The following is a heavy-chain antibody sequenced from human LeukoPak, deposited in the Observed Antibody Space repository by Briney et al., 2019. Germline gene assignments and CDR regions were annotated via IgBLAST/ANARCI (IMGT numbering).Heavy chain of an antibody. Sequence: PGGSLRLSCAASGFISSTYGMYWVRHAPGKGLEWVAFIRHDGSIKNYADSVKGRSTISRDNSKNTLYLQMNSLRAEDTAVYYCAKDSLADIDYWGQGTLVTVSS. J-gene: IGHJ4*02. V-gene: IGHV3-30*02. CDR3: AKDSLADIDY. CDR2: IRHDGSIK. CDR1: GFISSTYG. D-gene: IGHD3-16*01.